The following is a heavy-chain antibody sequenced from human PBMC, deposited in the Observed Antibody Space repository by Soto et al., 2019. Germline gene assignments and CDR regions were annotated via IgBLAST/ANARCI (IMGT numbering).Heavy chain of an antibody. CDR2: ISYDGSNK. CDR1: GFIFSGYS. J-gene: IGHJ6*02. CDR3: ATNLGVRVVRGVTHYYYYGMDV. D-gene: IGHD3-10*01. Sequence: QVQLVESGGGVVQPGRSLRLSCAASGFIFSGYSMHWVRQAPGKGLEWVAVISYDGSNKYYADSVKGRFTISRDNSKNTLYLQMNSLRAEDTTVYYCATNLGVRVVRGVTHYYYYGMDVWGQGTTVTVSS. V-gene: IGHV3-30-3*01.